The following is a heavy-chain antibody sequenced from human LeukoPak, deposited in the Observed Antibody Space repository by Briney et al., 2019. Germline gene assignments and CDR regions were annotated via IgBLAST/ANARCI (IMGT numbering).Heavy chain of an antibody. CDR2: IYTSGST. CDR1: GGSISSYY. Sequence: PSETLSLTCTVSGGSISSYYWSWIRQPAGKGLEWIGRIYTSGSTNYSPSLKSRVTMSVDTSKNQFSLKLSSVTAADTAVYYCARDYYDSSGYYYWVGDYWGQGTLVTVSS. J-gene: IGHJ4*02. V-gene: IGHV4-4*07. CDR3: ARDYYDSSGYYYWVGDY. D-gene: IGHD3-22*01.